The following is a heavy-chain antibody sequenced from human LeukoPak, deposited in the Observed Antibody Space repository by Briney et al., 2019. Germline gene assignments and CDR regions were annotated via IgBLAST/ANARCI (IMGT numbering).Heavy chain of an antibody. CDR3: ASVRRGFGEFSKYYSYYYMDV. Sequence: TPSETLSLTCAVYGGSISSSTYYWGWIRQPPGKGLEWIGSIFYSGRTYYNPSLKSRVTMSVDTSKNQFSLRLSSVTAADTAVYYCASVRRGFGEFSKYYSYYYMDVWGKGTTVTISS. J-gene: IGHJ6*03. V-gene: IGHV4-39*01. CDR1: GGSISSSTYY. CDR2: IFYSGRT. D-gene: IGHD3-10*01.